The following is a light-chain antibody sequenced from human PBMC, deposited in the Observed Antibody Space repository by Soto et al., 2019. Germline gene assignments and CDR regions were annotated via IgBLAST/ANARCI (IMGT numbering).Light chain of an antibody. CDR2: EVN. V-gene: IGLV2-8*01. J-gene: IGLJ2*01. Sequence: QSDLTQPPSASGSPGRSVTISCTGTSSDIGGYNYVSWYQQHPGKAPKLMIYEVNKRPSGVPDRFSGSKSGNTASLTVSGLQAEYEADYYCASHAGRKNIIFGGGTKLTVL. CDR3: ASHAGRKNII. CDR1: SSDIGGYNY.